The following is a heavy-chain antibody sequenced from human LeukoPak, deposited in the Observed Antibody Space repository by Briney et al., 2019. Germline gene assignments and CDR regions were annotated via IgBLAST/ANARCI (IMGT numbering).Heavy chain of an antibody. CDR1: GFTFSSYA. V-gene: IGHV3-23*01. J-gene: IGHJ4*02. D-gene: IGHD3-22*01. CDR2: ISGSGGST. CDR3: ATYYYDSSGYPSGLFFDY. Sequence: GVSLRLSCAASGFTFSSYAMSWVRQAPGKGLEWVSAISGSGGSTYYADSVKGRFTISRDNSKNTLYLQMNSLRAEDTAVYYCATYYYDSSGYPSGLFFDYWSQGTLVTVFS.